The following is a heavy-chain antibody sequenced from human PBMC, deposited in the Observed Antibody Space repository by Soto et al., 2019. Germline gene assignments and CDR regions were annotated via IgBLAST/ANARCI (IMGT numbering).Heavy chain of an antibody. Sequence: GSLRLSCAASEFTLIYYAISCVRHSPLKGLEWVSSISGSGGSTYYADSVRGRFTISRDNSKNMVFLQMNSLRVEDTAVYYCWKSPGYDSGGYYSSADYWGQGTLVTVSS. V-gene: IGHV3-23*01. D-gene: IGHD3-22*01. CDR2: ISGSGGST. CDR1: EFTLIYYA. CDR3: WKSPGYDSGGYYSSADY. J-gene: IGHJ4*02.